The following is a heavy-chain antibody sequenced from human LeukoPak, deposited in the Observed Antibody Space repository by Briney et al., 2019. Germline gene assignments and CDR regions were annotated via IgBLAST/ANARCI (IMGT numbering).Heavy chain of an antibody. Sequence: GESLQISCKGSGYSFTSYWIGWVRQMPGKGLEWMGIIYPGDSDTRYSPSFQGQVTISADKSISTAYLQWSSLKASDTAMDYCARQYSSSSFGYWGQGTLVTVSS. CDR2: IYPGDSDT. D-gene: IGHD6-6*01. J-gene: IGHJ4*02. CDR1: GYSFTSYW. CDR3: ARQYSSSSFGY. V-gene: IGHV5-51*01.